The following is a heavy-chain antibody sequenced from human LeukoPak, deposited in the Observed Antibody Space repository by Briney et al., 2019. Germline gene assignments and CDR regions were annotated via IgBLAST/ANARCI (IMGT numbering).Heavy chain of an antibody. Sequence: GGSLRLSCAASGFTFSSYAMSWVRQAQGKGLEWVSAISGSGGSTYYADSVKGRFTISRDNSKNPLYLQMNSLRAEDTAVYYCAKAPYYDFWSGYHSKGFDPWGQGTLVTVSS. J-gene: IGHJ5*02. V-gene: IGHV3-23*01. CDR3: AKAPYYDFWSGYHSKGFDP. CDR1: GFTFSSYA. D-gene: IGHD3-3*01. CDR2: ISGSGGST.